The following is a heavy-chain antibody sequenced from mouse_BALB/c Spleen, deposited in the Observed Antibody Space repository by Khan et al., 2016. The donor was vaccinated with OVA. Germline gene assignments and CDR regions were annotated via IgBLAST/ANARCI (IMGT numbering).Heavy chain of an antibody. D-gene: IGHD3-2*02. CDR1: GYTFTNYY. CDR2: INPSNGGT. V-gene: IGHV1S81*02. Sequence: VQLQESGAELVKPGASVRLSCKASGYTFTNYYLYWVKQRPGHGLEWIGDINPSNGGTNFNEKFKNKVTLTVDKSSSTAYMQLSSLTSEDSAVYFFSRSGYCTFSYRGQGTLVTVSA. CDR3: SRSGYCTFSY. J-gene: IGHJ3*01.